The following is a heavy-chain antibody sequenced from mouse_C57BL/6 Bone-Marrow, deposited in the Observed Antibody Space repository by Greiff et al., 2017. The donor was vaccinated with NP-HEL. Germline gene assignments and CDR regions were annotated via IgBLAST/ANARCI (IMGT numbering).Heavy chain of an antibody. CDR3: ARVVTTVVATHYFDY. D-gene: IGHD1-1*01. CDR1: GFTFSSYA. J-gene: IGHJ2*01. V-gene: IGHV5S21*01. Sequence: EVKLMESGEGLVKPGGSLKLSCAASGFTFSSYAMSWVSQTPEQRLEWVAYISSGGDYIYYADTVKGRSPFSRDNARNTLYLQMSSLKSEDTAMYYCARVVTTVVATHYFDYWGQGTTLTVSS. CDR2: ISSGGDYI.